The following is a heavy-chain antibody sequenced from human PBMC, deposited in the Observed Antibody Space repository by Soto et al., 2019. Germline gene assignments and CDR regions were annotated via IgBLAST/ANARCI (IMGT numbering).Heavy chain of an antibody. Sequence: GGSLRLSCAASGFTFSSYSMNWVRQAPGKGLEWVSSISSSSSYIYYADSVKGRFTISRDNAKNSLYLQMNSLRAEDTAVYYCARDRIRGVIGYWGQGPLATVSA. J-gene: IGHJ4*02. CDR1: GFTFSSYS. CDR2: ISSSSSYI. CDR3: ARDRIRGVIGY. V-gene: IGHV3-21*01. D-gene: IGHD2-15*01.